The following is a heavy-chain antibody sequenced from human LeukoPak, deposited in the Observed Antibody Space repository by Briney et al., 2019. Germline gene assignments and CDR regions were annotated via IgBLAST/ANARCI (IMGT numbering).Heavy chain of an antibody. J-gene: IGHJ5*02. CDR3: ARFQIAVVPAAINWFDP. CDR2: IYPNSGGT. CDR1: GYTFTGYY. Sequence: ASVKVSXKASGYTFTGYYMHWVRQAPGQGLEWMGWIYPNSGGTNYAQKFQGRVTMTRDTSISTAYMELSRLRSDDTAVYYCARFQIAVVPAAINWFDPWGQGTLVTVSS. D-gene: IGHD2-2*02. V-gene: IGHV1-2*02.